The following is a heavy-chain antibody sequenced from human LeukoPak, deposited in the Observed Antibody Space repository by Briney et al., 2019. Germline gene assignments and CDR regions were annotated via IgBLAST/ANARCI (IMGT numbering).Heavy chain of an antibody. CDR1: GYSFTSNY. CDR3: ARDQEGFDY. J-gene: IGHJ4*02. CDR2: IYPRDGST. Sequence: ASVKVSCTVSGYSFTSNYIHWVRQAPGQGLEWMGMIYPRDGSTSYAQRFQDRVTVTRDTSTSTVHMELSGLRSEDTAVYYCARDQEGFDYWGQGTLVTVSS. V-gene: IGHV1-46*01.